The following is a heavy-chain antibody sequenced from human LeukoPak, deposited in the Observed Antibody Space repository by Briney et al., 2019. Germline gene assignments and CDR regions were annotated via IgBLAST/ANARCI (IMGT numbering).Heavy chain of an antibody. CDR1: GFTFSSYA. J-gene: IGHJ3*02. Sequence: GSLRLSCAASGFTFSSYAMSWVRQAPGKGLEWVSAISGSGGSTYYADSVKGRFTISRDNSKNTLYLQMNSLRAEDTAVYYCAKDQAVTIFGVVIWGDAFDIWGQGTMVTVSS. V-gene: IGHV3-23*01. CDR2: ISGSGGST. D-gene: IGHD3-3*01. CDR3: AKDQAVTIFGVVIWGDAFDI.